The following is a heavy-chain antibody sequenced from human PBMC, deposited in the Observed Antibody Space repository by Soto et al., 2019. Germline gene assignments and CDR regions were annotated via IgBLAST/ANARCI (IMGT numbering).Heavy chain of an antibody. D-gene: IGHD6-13*01. CDR2: IKYDDSEK. J-gene: IGHJ4*02. Sequence: PGGSLRLSCAPSGFSISTYWMGWVRQSPRRGLEWVANIKYDDSEKPYADSVEGRHTNSRDHPKNTLHPKMHTLTVAHTASYYWAAWSRSNWFDYWGRGTLVTVS. V-gene: IGHV3-7*05. CDR3: AAWSRSNWFDY. CDR1: GFSISTYW.